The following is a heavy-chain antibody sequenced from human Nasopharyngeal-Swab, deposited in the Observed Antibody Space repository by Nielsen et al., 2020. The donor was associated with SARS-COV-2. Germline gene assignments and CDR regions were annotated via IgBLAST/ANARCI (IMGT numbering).Heavy chain of an antibody. D-gene: IGHD5-18*01. CDR3: AREKNSGYGSLGIDY. J-gene: IGHJ4*02. V-gene: IGHV4-31*03. Sequence: SETLSLTCTVSGGSISSGGYYWSWIRQHPGKGLEWIGEIYHSGSTNYNPSLKSRVTISVDKSKNQFSLRLTSMTAADTAVYYCAREKNSGYGSLGIDYWGQGTLVTVSS. CDR2: IYHSGST. CDR1: GGSISSGGYY.